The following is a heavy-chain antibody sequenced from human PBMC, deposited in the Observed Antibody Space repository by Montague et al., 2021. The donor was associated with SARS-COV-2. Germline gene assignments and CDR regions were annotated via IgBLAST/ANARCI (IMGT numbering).Heavy chain of an antibody. J-gene: IGHJ4*02. CDR3: ARDHDQVFDY. CDR1: GDSDATKVSA. V-gene: IGHV6-1*01. Sequence: CAISGDSDATKVSAWNWIRQSPSRGFEWQGRTYYRSNWYHDYAPSVKSRIIVNPDTSKNQFSLQLNSVTPEDTAVYYCARDHDQVFDYWGEGTLVTVSS. CDR2: TYYRSNWYH. D-gene: IGHD1-1*01.